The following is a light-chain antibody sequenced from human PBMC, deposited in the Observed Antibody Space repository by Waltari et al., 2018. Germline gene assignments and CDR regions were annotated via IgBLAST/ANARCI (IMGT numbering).Light chain of an antibody. Sequence: QSALTQPASVSGSPGQSITISCTGTSSDVGRYNLVSWYQQHPGKAPKLMIYEVSTRPSGVSNRFSGSKSGNTASLTISGLQAEDEADYYCCSYAGSSTFGVFGGGTKLTVL. CDR1: SSDVGRYNL. V-gene: IGLV2-23*02. CDR3: CSYAGSSTFGV. CDR2: EVS. J-gene: IGLJ3*02.